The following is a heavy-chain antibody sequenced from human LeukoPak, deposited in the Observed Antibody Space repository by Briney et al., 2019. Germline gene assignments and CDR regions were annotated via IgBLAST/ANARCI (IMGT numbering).Heavy chain of an antibody. J-gene: IGHJ6*02. Sequence: GASLRLSCAASGFTFSSYAMGWVRQAPGKGLEWVSAISGSGGSTYYADSVKGRFTISRDNSKNTLYLQMNSLRAEDTAVYYCAKGVYCSSTSCPYYYGMDVWGQGTTVTVSS. V-gene: IGHV3-23*01. D-gene: IGHD2-2*01. CDR1: GFTFSSYA. CDR3: AKGVYCSSTSCPYYYGMDV. CDR2: ISGSGGST.